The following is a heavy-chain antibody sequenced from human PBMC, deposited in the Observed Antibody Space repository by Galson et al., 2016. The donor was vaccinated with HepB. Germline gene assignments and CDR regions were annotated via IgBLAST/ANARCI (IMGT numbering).Heavy chain of an antibody. CDR1: SGTISITGYF. D-gene: IGHD1-14*01. CDR2: IPPSGRT. CDR3: SRYGSWPGFDY. V-gene: IGHV4-31*03. J-gene: IGHJ4*02. Sequence: TLSLTCTVSSGTISITGYFWSWIRQHPVRGLEWIGYIPPSGRTYFNPALKSRITISVDTSKNQFSLDLRSVTAADTAVYFCSRYGSWPGFDYWGQGTLVTVSS.